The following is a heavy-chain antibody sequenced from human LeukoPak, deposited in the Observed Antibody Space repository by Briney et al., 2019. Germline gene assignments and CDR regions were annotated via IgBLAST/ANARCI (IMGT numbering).Heavy chain of an antibody. CDR1: GFTVSSNY. CDR2: IYSGGST. V-gene: IGHV3-53*01. D-gene: IGHD3-22*01. CDR3: ARVGDSSGYAFDI. J-gene: IGHJ3*02. Sequence: PGGSLRLSCAASGFTVSSNYMSWVRKAPGKGLEWVSVIYSGGSTYYADSVKGRFTISRDNSKNTLYLQMNSLRAEDTAVYYCARVGDSSGYAFDIWGQGTMVTVSS.